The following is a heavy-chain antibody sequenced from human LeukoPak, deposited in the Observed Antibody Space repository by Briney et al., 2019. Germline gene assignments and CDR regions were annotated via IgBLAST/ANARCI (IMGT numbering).Heavy chain of an antibody. D-gene: IGHD3-10*01. CDR3: ARDQYYSGSGSYYN. CDR1: GFSFSSYW. Sequence: GGSLRLSCAASGFSFSSYWMHWVRQAPGKGLVWVSRISDDRSNTSYADSVKGRFTISRDNAKNTLYLQMNSLRAEDTAVYYCARDQYYSGSGSYYNWGRGTLVTVSS. CDR2: ISDDRSNT. V-gene: IGHV3-74*01. J-gene: IGHJ4*02.